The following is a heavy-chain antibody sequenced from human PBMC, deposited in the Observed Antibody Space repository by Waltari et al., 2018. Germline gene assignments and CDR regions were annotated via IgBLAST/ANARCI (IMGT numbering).Heavy chain of an antibody. Sequence: QVQLVQSGAEVKKPGSSVKVSCKASGGTFSSYAISWVRQAPGQGLEWMGGSIPIFGTANSAQKFQGRVTITADESTSTAYMELSSLRSEDTAVYYCARDESGSYYNVGVYWGQGTLVTVSS. CDR3: ARDESGSYYNVGVY. CDR2: SIPIFGTA. V-gene: IGHV1-69*12. CDR1: GGTFSSYA. D-gene: IGHD3-10*01. J-gene: IGHJ4*02.